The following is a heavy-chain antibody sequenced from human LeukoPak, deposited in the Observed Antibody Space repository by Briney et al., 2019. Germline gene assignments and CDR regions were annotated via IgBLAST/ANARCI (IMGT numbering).Heavy chain of an antibody. V-gene: IGHV1-2*02. J-gene: IGHJ4*02. Sequence: ASVNASFKASGYTXTCYYMHWVGQAPGQGLEWMGWINPNNGDTNFAQKFQGRVATTRDTTMNTVYMELSSLRSDDTAVYYCARRGYEFSDLDNWGQGTLVTVSS. CDR3: ARRGYEFSDLDN. CDR1: GYTXTCYY. CDR2: INPNNGDT. D-gene: IGHD3/OR15-3a*01.